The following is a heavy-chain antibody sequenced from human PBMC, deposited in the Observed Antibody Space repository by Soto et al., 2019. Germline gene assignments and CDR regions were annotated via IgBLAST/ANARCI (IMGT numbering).Heavy chain of an antibody. CDR3: ARDEYNNGRNWLNP. CDR1: GYSFSNSG. D-gene: IGHD2-8*01. CDR2: ISTYNGNT. V-gene: IGHV1-18*01. J-gene: IGHJ5*02. Sequence: ASVKVSCKASGYSFSNSGFSWMRQAPGQGLEWMGWISTYNGNTNYAQKFQGRLSMTRDTSTATAFMELTTLRSDDTAVYYCARDEYNNGRNWLNPWGQGTLVTVSS.